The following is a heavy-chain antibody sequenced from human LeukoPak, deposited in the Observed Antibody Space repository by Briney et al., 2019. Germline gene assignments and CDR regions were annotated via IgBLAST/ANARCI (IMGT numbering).Heavy chain of an antibody. V-gene: IGHV4-34*01. Sequence: SETLSLTCAVYSESFIGYYWSWIRQPPGKGLEWIGEINHSGGTNHNPSLKSRVTISIDTSKNQFSLKLNSVTDADTAVYYCARELSGDVLGYYYYYMDVWGKGTTVTVSS. J-gene: IGHJ6*03. CDR2: INHSGGT. CDR3: ARELSGDVLGYYYYYMDV. CDR1: SESFIGYY. D-gene: IGHD7-27*01.